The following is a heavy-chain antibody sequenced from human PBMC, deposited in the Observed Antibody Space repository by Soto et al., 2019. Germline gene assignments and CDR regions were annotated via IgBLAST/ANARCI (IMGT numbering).Heavy chain of an antibody. CDR1: GYSFTTYW. Sequence: LGESLKISCKASGYSFTTYWIGWVRQMPGKGLEWMGIIYPGDSDIRYYPSFQGQVTISVDKSINTAYLQWSSLKASDTAMYYCARRGWGLLPYFPSGFDIWGQGTMVTVSS. CDR2: IYPGDSDI. J-gene: IGHJ3*02. V-gene: IGHV5-51*01. CDR3: ARRGWGLLPYFPSGFDI. D-gene: IGHD1-26*01.